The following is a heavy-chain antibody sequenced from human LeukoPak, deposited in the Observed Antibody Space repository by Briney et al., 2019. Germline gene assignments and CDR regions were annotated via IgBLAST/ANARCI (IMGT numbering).Heavy chain of an antibody. D-gene: IGHD2-2*01. CDR2: MNPNSGNT. Sequence: GASVKVSCKASGYTFTSYDINWVRQATGQGLEWMGWMNPNSGNTGYAQKFQGRVTMTRNTSISTAYMELSSLRSDDTAVYYGARGDIVVPAAADAFNIWGQGTMVTVSS. CDR1: GYTFTSYD. J-gene: IGHJ3*02. V-gene: IGHV1-8*01. CDR3: ARGDIVVPAAADAFNI.